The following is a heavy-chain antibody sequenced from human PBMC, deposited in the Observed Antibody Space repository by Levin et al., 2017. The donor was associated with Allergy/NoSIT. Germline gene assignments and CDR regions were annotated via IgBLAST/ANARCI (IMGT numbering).Heavy chain of an antibody. CDR3: ARDLGTGWYDNAFEV. CDR2: ISPNNGHT. CDR1: GYTFPVYG. D-gene: IGHD6-19*01. J-gene: IGHJ3*01. Sequence: ASVKVSCKASGYTFPVYGIIWVRQAPGEGLEWLGWISPNNGHTKVSHKVQGRVTMTTDASTTTAYLDIRSLTSDDTAVYYCARDLGTGWYDNAFEVWGQGTLVSVSS. V-gene: IGHV1-18*01.